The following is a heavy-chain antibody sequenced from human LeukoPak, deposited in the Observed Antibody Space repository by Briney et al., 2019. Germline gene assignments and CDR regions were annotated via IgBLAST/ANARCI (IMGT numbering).Heavy chain of an antibody. D-gene: IGHD1-26*01. CDR2: INPPSGGT. J-gene: IGHJ4*02. CDR1: GYTFTDYY. V-gene: IGHV1-2*02. Sequence: ASVKVSCKASGYTFTDYYMHWARQAPGQGLEWMGWINPPSGGTDHAQKFQGRVTMTRDMAISTAYMELSRLRSDDTAVYYCARDMDSGPDFFNYWGLGTLVTVSS. CDR3: ARDMDSGPDFFNY.